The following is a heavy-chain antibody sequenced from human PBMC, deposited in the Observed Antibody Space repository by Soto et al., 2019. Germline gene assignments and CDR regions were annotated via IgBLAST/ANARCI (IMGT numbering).Heavy chain of an antibody. V-gene: IGHV3-74*01. CDR3: ARDRPVGYGMDV. J-gene: IGHJ6*02. CDR1: GFTFSSYW. CDR2: INSDGSST. Sequence: EVQLVESGGGLVQPGGSLRLSCAASGFTFSSYWMHWVRQAPGKGLVWVSRINSDGSSTSYADSVKGRFTISRDNAKNTLYRQMNSLRAEDTAVYYCARDRPVGYGMDVWGQGTTVTVSS. D-gene: IGHD3-10*01.